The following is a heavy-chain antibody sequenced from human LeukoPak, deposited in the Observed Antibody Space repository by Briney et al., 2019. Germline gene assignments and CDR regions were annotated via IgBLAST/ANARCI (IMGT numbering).Heavy chain of an antibody. CDR2: ISSSGGTT. V-gene: IGHV3-11*01. CDR3: ARDKYRQPDYYYYMDV. Sequence: GGSLRLSCAASGFSFSDYYMSWIRQAPGKGLEWHSYISSSGGTTYYADSLKGRFSISRDNAKNSLYLQMNSLRVEDTAVYYCARDKYRQPDYYYYMDVWGEGTSVTVSS. D-gene: IGHD1-14*01. J-gene: IGHJ6*03. CDR1: GFSFSDYY.